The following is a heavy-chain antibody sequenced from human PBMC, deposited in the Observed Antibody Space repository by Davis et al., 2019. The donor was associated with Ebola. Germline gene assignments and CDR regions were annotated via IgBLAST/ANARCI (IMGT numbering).Heavy chain of an antibody. D-gene: IGHD3-3*01. CDR2: IYYSGRT. CDR1: DGSISSRF. V-gene: IGHV4-59*11. Sequence: PSETLSLTCAVSDGSISSRFWSWIRQPPGKGLEWIGYIYYSGRTYYNPSLKSRITISVDTSKNQFSLNLSSVTAADTAVYYCTRSDFWSGFDYWGQGILVTVSS. CDR3: TRSDFWSGFDY. J-gene: IGHJ4*02.